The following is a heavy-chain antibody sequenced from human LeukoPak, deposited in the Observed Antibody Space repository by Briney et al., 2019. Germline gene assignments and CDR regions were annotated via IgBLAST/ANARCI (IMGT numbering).Heavy chain of an antibody. V-gene: IGHV4-39*01. CDR1: GGSISSSSYY. J-gene: IGHJ3*02. CDR3: ARSVPTGDPDAFDI. D-gene: IGHD1-14*01. Sequence: PSETLSLTCTVSGGSISSSSYYWGWIRQPPGKGLEWIGSIYYSGSTYYNPSLKSRVTISVDTSKNQFSLKLSSVTAADTAVYYCARSVPTGDPDAFDIWGQGTMVTVSS. CDR2: IYYSGST.